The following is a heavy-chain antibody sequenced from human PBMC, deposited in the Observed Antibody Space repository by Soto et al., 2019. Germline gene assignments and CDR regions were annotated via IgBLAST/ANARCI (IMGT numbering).Heavy chain of an antibody. D-gene: IGHD6-19*01. CDR1: GFTFSSYG. V-gene: IGHV3-30*18. Sequence: PGGSLRLSCAASGFTFSSYGMHWVRQAPGKGLEWVAVISYDGSNKYYADSVKGRFTISRDNSKNTLYLQMNSLRAEDTAVYYCAKAPVGSGWYFDYWGQGTLVTVSS. J-gene: IGHJ4*02. CDR3: AKAPVGSGWYFDY. CDR2: ISYDGSNK.